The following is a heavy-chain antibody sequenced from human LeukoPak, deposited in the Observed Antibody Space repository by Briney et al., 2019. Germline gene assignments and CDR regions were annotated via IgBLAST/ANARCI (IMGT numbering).Heavy chain of an antibody. D-gene: IGHD2-2*01. J-gene: IGHJ4*02. Sequence: PGGSLRLSCAASGFTFSSYGMHRVRQAPGKGLEWVSSISSSSSYIYYADSVKGRFTISRDNAKNSLYLQMNSLRAEDTAVYYCARDRGWTGYCSSTSCQEFDYWGQGTLVTVSS. CDR3: ARDRGWTGYCSSTSCQEFDY. CDR2: ISSSSSYI. CDR1: GFTFSSYG. V-gene: IGHV3-21*01.